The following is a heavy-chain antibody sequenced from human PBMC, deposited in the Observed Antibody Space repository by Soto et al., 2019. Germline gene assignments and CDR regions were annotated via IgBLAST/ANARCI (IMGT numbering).Heavy chain of an antibody. V-gene: IGHV3-74*01. CDR2: IHSDGSSA. J-gene: IGHJ3*01. D-gene: IGHD3-10*01. Sequence: EVHLVESGGGLVQPGGSLRLSCEVSGFTFSNYWMHWVRQAPGKGLVWVSRIHSDGSSANYADFVKGRLTISRDNANNTLYLQLNSLRAEDTSVYFCARETMRGDDGFDLWGQGTMVTVSS. CDR3: ARETMRGDDGFDL. CDR1: GFTFSNYW.